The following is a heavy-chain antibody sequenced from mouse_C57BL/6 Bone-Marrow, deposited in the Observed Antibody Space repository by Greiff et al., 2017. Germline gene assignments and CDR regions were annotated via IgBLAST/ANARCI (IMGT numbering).Heavy chain of an antibody. J-gene: IGHJ2*01. CDR3: ARRGTTVVDG. V-gene: IGHV5-12*01. CDR1: GFTFSDYY. CDR2: ISNGGGST. Sequence: EVKLVESGGGLVQPGGSLKLSCAASGFTFSDYYMYWVRQTPEKRLEWVAYISNGGGSTYYPDTVKGRFTISRDNAKNTLYLQMSRLKSEDTAMYYCARRGTTVVDGWGKGTTLTVSS. D-gene: IGHD1-1*01.